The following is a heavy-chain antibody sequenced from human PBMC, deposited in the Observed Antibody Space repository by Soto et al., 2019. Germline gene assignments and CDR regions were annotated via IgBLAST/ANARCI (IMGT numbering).Heavy chain of an antibody. Sequence: SETLSLTCDVYGGSFSGYIWTWVRQTPGKGLQWIGQINHSGSANYNPSLKSRVTISVDTSKNQFSLKLSSVTAADTAVYYCARHSPPMYDILTGTTLDPYYGMDVWGQGTTVTV. CDR3: ARHSPPMYDILTGTTLDPYYGMDV. CDR1: GGSFSGYI. CDR2: INHSGSA. D-gene: IGHD3-9*01. V-gene: IGHV4-34*01. J-gene: IGHJ6*02.